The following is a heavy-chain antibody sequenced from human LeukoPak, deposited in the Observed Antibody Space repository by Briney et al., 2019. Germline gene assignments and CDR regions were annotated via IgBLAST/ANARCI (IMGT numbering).Heavy chain of an antibody. D-gene: IGHD2-15*01. CDR3: ASRLGYCSGGSCRRGAFDI. J-gene: IGHJ3*02. Sequence: SETLSLTCTVSGGSISSYYWSWIRQPPGKGLEWIGYIYYSGSTNYNPSLKSRVTISVDTSKNQFSLKLSSVTAADTAVYYCASRLGYCSGGSCRRGAFDIWGQGTMVTVSS. V-gene: IGHV4-59*01. CDR1: GGSISSYY. CDR2: IYYSGST.